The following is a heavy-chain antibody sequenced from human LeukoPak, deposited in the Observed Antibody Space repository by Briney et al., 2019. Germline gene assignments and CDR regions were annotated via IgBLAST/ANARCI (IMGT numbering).Heavy chain of an antibody. D-gene: IGHD6-19*01. Sequence: GGSLRLSCAASGFSFNSHWMHWVRQTPGKGLVWVARINGDGSTSSHADSVKSRFTISRDNAKNTLYLQMNSLRAEDTALYYCARTIAVNGGDFDYWGQGTLVTVSS. J-gene: IGHJ4*02. CDR1: GFSFNSHW. CDR3: ARTIAVNGGDFDY. CDR2: INGDGSTS. V-gene: IGHV3-74*01.